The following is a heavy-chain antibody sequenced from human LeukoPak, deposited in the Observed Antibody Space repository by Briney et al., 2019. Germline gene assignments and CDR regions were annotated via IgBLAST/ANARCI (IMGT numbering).Heavy chain of an antibody. CDR3: AKDWYTSGSGYFQN. Sequence: PGGSLRPSCAASGFRFSTYAINWVRQAPGKGLEWVSSVSGSGSSTYYTGSVKGRFTISRDNSNNTVYLQMTSLRAEDTALYYCAKDWYTSGSGYFQNWGQGTLVIVSS. CDR1: GFRFSTYA. V-gene: IGHV3-23*01. D-gene: IGHD6-19*01. CDR2: VSGSGSST. J-gene: IGHJ1*01.